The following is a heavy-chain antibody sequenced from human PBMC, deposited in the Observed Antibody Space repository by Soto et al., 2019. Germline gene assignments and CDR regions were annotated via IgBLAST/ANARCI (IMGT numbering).Heavy chain of an antibody. CDR1: GYSFTSYW. CDR2: IYPGDPDT. J-gene: IGHJ6*04. Sequence: GQALKISCNGSGYSFTSYWIRWVRQMPGKSLAWMELIYPGDPDTRYSPSFQGQVSISADKSISTAYLQWSSLKASDTVMYYCVGSVAFNDYGMDVCGKGTTFTDCS. D-gene: IGHD5-12*01. CDR3: VGSVAFNDYGMDV. V-gene: IGHV5-51*01.